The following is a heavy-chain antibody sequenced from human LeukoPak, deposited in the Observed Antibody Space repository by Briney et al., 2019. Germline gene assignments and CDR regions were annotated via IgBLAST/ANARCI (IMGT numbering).Heavy chain of an antibody. V-gene: IGHV3-53*01. CDR2: IHSGGNT. J-gene: IGHJ2*01. Sequence: GGSLRLSCAASGFSVSVSYLTWVRQAPGKGLEWVSFIHSGGNTYYADSVKGRFTISRDISENTLYLQMNTLRVEDTAVYYCASTASWGIMDWYLDYWGRGTLVVVSS. CDR3: ASTASWGIMDWYLDY. D-gene: IGHD3-16*01. CDR1: GFSVSVSY.